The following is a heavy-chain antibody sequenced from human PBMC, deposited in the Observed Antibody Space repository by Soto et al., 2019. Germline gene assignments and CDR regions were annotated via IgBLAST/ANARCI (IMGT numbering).Heavy chain of an antibody. CDR2: IYCSGST. V-gene: IGHV4-59*01. Sequence: SETLSLTCTVSRGSISTYYWSWIRQSPGKALEWIGYIYCSGSTKYNPSLKSRVTISIDTSKNQFSLKLSSVTAADTGVYYCARGDSSGYYNQYDLWGQGTLVTVSS. J-gene: IGHJ5*02. CDR1: RGSISTYY. D-gene: IGHD3-22*01. CDR3: ARGDSSGYYNQYDL.